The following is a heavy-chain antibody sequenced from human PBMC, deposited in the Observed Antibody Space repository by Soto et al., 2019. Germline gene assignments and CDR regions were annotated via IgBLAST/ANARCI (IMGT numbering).Heavy chain of an antibody. CDR1: GYTFFTYD. CDR2: ISTYSGDT. J-gene: IGHJ5*02. V-gene: IGHV1-18*01. Sequence: SVKVSCEASGYTFFTYDISWVRQAPVQGLEWMGWISTYSGDTKYAQKFQGRVTMTTDTSTTTAYLELRSLRSDDTAVYYCARHHGPTTSENWFDPWGQGTLVTVSS. D-gene: IGHD5-12*01. CDR3: ARHHGPTTSENWFDP.